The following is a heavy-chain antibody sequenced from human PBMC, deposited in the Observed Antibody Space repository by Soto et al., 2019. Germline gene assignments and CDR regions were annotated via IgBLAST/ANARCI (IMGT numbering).Heavy chain of an antibody. D-gene: IGHD3-22*01. V-gene: IGHV1-2*02. CDR2: INPNSGGT. Sequence: ASVKVSCKAPGNTFTGYYMHWVRQAPGQGLEWMGWINPNSGGTNYAQKFQGRVTMTRDTSISTAYMELSRLRSDDTAVYYCARVRGYYDSSGPFEYWGQRTLVTVFS. CDR3: ARVRGYYDSSGPFEY. CDR1: GNTFTGYY. J-gene: IGHJ4*02.